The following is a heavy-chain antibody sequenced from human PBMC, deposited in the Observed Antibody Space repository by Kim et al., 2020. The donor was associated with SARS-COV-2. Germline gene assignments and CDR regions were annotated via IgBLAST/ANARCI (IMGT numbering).Heavy chain of an antibody. Sequence: GGSLRLSCAASGYTFSSYALSWVRQPPGKGLEWVSGISAGGGSTYYADSVKGRFTISRDNSKNTLYLQMNSLGAEDTAVYYCAKSNTWPRRGLFDYWGQGTPVTVSS. D-gene: IGHD5-18*01. V-gene: IGHV3-23*01. CDR1: GYTFSSYA. CDR3: AKSNTWPRRGLFDY. CDR2: ISAGGGST. J-gene: IGHJ4*02.